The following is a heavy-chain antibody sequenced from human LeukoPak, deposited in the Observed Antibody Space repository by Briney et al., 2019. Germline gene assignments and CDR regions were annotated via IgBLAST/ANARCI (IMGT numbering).Heavy chain of an antibody. CDR1: GFTFSSYS. CDR3: AVASSGYYLGAFDI. D-gene: IGHD3-22*01. J-gene: IGHJ3*02. V-gene: IGHV3-21*01. CDR2: ISSSSSYI. Sequence: NPGGSLRLSCAASGFTFSSYSMNWVRQAPGKGLEWVSSISSSSSYIYYADSVKGRFTISRDNAKNSLYLQMNSLRAEDTAVYYCAVASSGYYLGAFDIWGQGTMVTVSS.